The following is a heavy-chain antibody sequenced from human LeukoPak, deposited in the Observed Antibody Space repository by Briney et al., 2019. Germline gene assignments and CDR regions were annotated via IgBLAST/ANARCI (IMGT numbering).Heavy chain of an antibody. J-gene: IGHJ4*02. V-gene: IGHV3-48*03. Sequence: GGSLRLSCAASGFTFSSYEMNWVRQAPGKGLEWVSYISSSGSTIYYADSVKGRFTISRDNAKNSVYLQMNSLRAEDTAVYYCARVWSSGYTKDYWGQGTLVTVSS. CDR1: GFTFSSYE. CDR2: ISSSGSTI. CDR3: ARVWSSGYTKDY. D-gene: IGHD3-22*01.